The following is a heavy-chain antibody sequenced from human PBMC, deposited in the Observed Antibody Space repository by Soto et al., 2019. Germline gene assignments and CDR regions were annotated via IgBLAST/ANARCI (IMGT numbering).Heavy chain of an antibody. Sequence: PGGSLRLSCAASGFTFSDYYMSWIRQAPGKGLEWVSYISSSSSYTNYADSVKGRFTISRDNAKNSLYLQMNSLRAEDTAVYYCAYTAVVGTTDFDYWGQGTLVTVSS. V-gene: IGHV3-11*06. CDR3: AYTAVVGTTDFDY. D-gene: IGHD6-19*01. CDR1: GFTFSDYY. J-gene: IGHJ5*01. CDR2: ISSSSSYT.